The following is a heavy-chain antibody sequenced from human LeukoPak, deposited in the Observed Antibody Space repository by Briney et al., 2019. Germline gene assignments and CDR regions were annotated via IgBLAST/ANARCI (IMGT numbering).Heavy chain of an antibody. CDR1: GFTVITND. CDR3: ARGVEPLAANTLAY. D-gene: IGHD3-16*01. Sequence: GGSLRLSCAASGFTVITNDMTWVRQAPGKGLEWVSVLSSDGKTKYSDSVQGRFTISRDNSKNTLYHEMNSLSHDDTAVYYCARGVEPLAANTLAYWGQGTLVTVSS. V-gene: IGHV3-53*01. CDR2: LSSDGKT. J-gene: IGHJ4*02.